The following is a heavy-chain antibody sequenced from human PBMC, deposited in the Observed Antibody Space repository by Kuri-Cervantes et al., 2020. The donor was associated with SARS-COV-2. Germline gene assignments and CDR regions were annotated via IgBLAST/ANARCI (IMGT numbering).Heavy chain of an antibody. J-gene: IGHJ6*02. D-gene: IGHD3-22*01. CDR2: INPNSGGT. CDR1: GYTFTGYY. Sequence: ASVKVSCKASGYTFTGYYMHWVRQAPGQGLEWMGWINPNSGGTNYAQKFQGWVTMTRDTSISTAYMELSRLRSDDTAVYYCARVPYSPLRRDDYYYDSSVPWYYYYGMDVWGQGTTVTVSS. CDR3: ARVPYSPLRRDDYYYDSSVPWYYYYGMDV. V-gene: IGHV1-2*04.